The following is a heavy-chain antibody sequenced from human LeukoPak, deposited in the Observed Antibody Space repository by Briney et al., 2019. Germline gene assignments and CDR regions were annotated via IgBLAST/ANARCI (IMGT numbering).Heavy chain of an antibody. CDR3: ARGLSAIVY. CDR1: GGSFSGYY. CDR2: INHSGST. J-gene: IGHJ4*02. Sequence: SEALSLTCAVYGGSFSGYYWSWIRQPPGKGLEWIGEINHSGSTNYNPPLKSRVTISVDTSKNQFSLKLSSVTAADTAVYYCARGLSAIVYWGQGTLVTVSS. D-gene: IGHD2-15*01. V-gene: IGHV4-34*01.